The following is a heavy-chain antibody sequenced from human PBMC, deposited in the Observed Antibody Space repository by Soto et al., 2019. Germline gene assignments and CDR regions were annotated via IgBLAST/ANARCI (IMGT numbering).Heavy chain of an antibody. CDR2: INHSGST. D-gene: IGHD6-6*01. V-gene: IGHV4-34*01. CDR1: GGSFSGYY. Sequence: SETLSLTCAVYGGSFSGYYWSWIRQPPGKGLEWIGEINHSGSTNYNPSLKSRVTISVDTSKNQFSLKLSSVTAADTAVYYCASAKPYSSSPQIFWGQGTLVTVSS. CDR3: ASAKPYSSSPQIF. J-gene: IGHJ4*02.